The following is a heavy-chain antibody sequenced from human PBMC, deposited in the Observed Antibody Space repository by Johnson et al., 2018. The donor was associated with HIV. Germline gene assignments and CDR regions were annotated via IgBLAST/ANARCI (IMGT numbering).Heavy chain of an antibody. Sequence: VQSVESGGGVVQPGGSLRLSCAASGFTLGSFGMHWVRQAPGKGLEWVSGINWNGGSTAYGDSVKGRFTISRDNAKNSLYLQMNSLKTEDTAVYYCAREPHNFWSPDAFDIWGQGTMVTVSS. CDR3: AREPHNFWSPDAFDI. V-gene: IGHV3-20*04. CDR1: GFTLGSFG. D-gene: IGHD3-3*01. J-gene: IGHJ3*02. CDR2: INWNGGST.